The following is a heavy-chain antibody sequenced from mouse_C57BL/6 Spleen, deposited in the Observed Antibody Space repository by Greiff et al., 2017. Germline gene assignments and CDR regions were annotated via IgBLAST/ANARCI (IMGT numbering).Heavy chain of an antibody. CDR1: GFSLTSYG. Sequence: QVHVKQSGPGLVQPSQSLSITCTVSGFSLTSYGVHWVRQSPGKGLEWLGVIWSGGSTDYNAAFISRLSISKDNSKSQVFFKMNSLQADDTAIYYCARKGNYEYFDVWGTGTTVTVSS. CDR3: ARKGNYEYFDV. J-gene: IGHJ1*03. V-gene: IGHV2-2*01. CDR2: IWSGGST. D-gene: IGHD2-1*01.